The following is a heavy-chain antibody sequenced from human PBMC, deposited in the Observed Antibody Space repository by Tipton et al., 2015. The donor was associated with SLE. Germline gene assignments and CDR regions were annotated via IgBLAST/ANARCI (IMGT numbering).Heavy chain of an antibody. CDR2: IYTSGST. Sequence: TLSLTCTVSGGSISSGSYYWSWIRQPAGKGLEWIGYIYTSGSTNYNPSLKSRVTISVDTSKNQFSLKLSSVTAADTAVYYCAILQPHYYYYGMDVWGQGTTVTVSS. D-gene: IGHD4-11*01. CDR3: AILQPHYYYYGMDV. V-gene: IGHV4-61*09. CDR1: GGSISSGSYY. J-gene: IGHJ6*02.